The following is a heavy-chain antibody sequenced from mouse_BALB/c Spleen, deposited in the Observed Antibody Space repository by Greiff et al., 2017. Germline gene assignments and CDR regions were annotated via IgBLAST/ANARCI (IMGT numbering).Heavy chain of an antibody. V-gene: IGHV14-3*02. D-gene: IGHD1-2*01. J-gene: IGHJ3*01. CDR3: ARSNLITTAFAY. CDR2: IDPANGNT. Sequence: VQLQQSGAELVKPGASVKLSCTASGFNIKDTYMHWVKQRPEQGLEWIGRIDPANGNTKYDPKFQGKATITADTSSNTAYLQLSSLTSEDTAVYYCARSNLITTAFAYWGQGTLVTVSA. CDR1: GFNIKDTY.